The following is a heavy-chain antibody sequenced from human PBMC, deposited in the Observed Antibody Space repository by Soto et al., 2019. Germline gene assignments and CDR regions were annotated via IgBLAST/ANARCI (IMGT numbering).Heavy chain of an antibody. CDR1: GYTFTSYG. CDR2: SNAYNGNT. J-gene: IGHJ5*02. CDR3: ARVLPPFDP. V-gene: IGHV1-18*01. Sequence: QVQLVQSGAEVKKPGASVKVSCKASGYTFTSYGISWVRQAPVQGLEGMGWSNAYNGNTNYAQKLQGIVTMTTDTSTSTAYRELRSLSSADKAVYYCARVLPPFDPWGQGTLVTVSS.